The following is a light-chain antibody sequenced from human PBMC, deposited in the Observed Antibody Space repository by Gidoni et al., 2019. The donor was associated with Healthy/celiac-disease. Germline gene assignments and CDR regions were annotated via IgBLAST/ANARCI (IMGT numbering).Light chain of an antibody. Sequence: QSALTQPPSASGSPGRSITISSTATSSDVGGYNYVSWYQQHPGKAPKLIIYEVLNRPSGVSNRFSGSKSGSTASLTISGLQEEDEADYYSSSYTSSSTWVFGGGTKLTVL. CDR2: EVL. CDR1: SSDVGGYNY. CDR3: SSYTSSSTWV. V-gene: IGLV2-14*01. J-gene: IGLJ3*02.